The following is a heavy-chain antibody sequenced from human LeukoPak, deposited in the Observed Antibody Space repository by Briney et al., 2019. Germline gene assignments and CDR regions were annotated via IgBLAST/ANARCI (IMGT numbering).Heavy chain of an antibody. Sequence: GGSLRLSCAASGFTFDDFTMHWFRQPPGRGLQWVSLITGDGGTTSYADSVKGRFTISRDNSKNSLYLHMNSLRNEDTALYYCAKGHFGAGHYWGQGTLDTVSS. J-gene: IGHJ4*02. D-gene: IGHD3-3*01. CDR2: ITGDGGTT. V-gene: IGHV3-43*02. CDR1: GFTFDDFT. CDR3: AKGHFGAGHY.